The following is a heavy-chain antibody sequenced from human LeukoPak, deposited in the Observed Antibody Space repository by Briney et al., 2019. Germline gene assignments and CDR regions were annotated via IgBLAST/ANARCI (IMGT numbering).Heavy chain of an antibody. J-gene: IGHJ4*02. Sequence: GASVKVSCKASGYTFTGNYIHWVRQAPGQRLEWVGWINPNTGGTNCAQRFQGRVAMTRDTSINTAYMELSRLRSDDTAVYYCARLDRYSSGFDYWGQGTLVTVS. CDR3: ARLDRYSSGFDY. CDR1: GYTFTGNY. D-gene: IGHD6-6*01. CDR2: INPNTGGT. V-gene: IGHV1-2*02.